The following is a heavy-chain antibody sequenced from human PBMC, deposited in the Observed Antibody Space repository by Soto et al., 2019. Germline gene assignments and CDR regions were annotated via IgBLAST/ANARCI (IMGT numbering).Heavy chain of an antibody. V-gene: IGHV1-69*13. CDR1: GGTFSSYA. CDR2: IIPIFGTA. CDR3: ARPKGGELGMDG. J-gene: IGHJ6*02. Sequence: SVKVSCKASGGTFSSYAISWVRQAPGQGLEWMGGIIPIFGTANYAQKFQGRVTITADESTSTAYMELSSLRSEDTAVYYCARPKGGELGMDGWDQGTTVTVSS. D-gene: IGHD1-7*01.